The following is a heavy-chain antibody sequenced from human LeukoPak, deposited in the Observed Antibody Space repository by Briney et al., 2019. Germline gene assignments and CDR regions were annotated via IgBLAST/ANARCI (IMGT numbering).Heavy chain of an antibody. J-gene: IGHJ3*02. D-gene: IGHD4-17*01. Sequence: GGSLRLSCAASGFTFNSYWMHWVRQAPGKGLVWVSRINSDGSTTNYADSVKGRFTVSRDNAKNTLFLQMNSLRAEDTAVYYCARNQDYGVYNSVGAFDIWGQGTMVTVSS. V-gene: IGHV3-74*01. CDR1: GFTFNSYW. CDR2: INSDGSTT. CDR3: ARNQDYGVYNSVGAFDI.